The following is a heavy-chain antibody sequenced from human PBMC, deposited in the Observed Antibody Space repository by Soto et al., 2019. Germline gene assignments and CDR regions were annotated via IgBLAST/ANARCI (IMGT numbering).Heavy chain of an antibody. V-gene: IGHV4-31*03. CDR3: ARMGIGYCSGGSCYGWGVVDY. CDR1: GGSISSGGYY. Sequence: TLSLTCTVSGGSISSGGYYWSWIRQHPGKGLEWIGYIYYSGSTYYNPSLKSRVTISVDTSKNQFSLKLSSVTAADTAVYYCARMGIGYCSGGSCYGWGVVDYWGQGTLVTVSS. D-gene: IGHD2-15*01. J-gene: IGHJ4*02. CDR2: IYYSGST.